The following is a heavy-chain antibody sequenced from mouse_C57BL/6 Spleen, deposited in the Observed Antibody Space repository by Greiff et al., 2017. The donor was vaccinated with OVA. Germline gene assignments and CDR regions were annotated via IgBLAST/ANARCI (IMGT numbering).Heavy chain of an antibody. D-gene: IGHD1-1*01. CDR1: GYTFTDYY. CDR3: ARGSIYYYGSSYGDY. V-gene: IGHV1-26*01. CDR2: INPNNGGT. J-gene: IGHJ2*01. Sequence: EVQLQQSGPELVKPGASVKISCKASGYTFTDYYMNWVKQSHGKSLEWIGDINPNNGGTSYNQKLQGKATLTVDKSSSTAYMELRSLTSEDSAVYYCARGSIYYYGSSYGDYWGQGTTLTVSS.